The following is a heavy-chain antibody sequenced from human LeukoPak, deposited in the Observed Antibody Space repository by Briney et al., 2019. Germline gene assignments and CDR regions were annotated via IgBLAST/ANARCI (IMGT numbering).Heavy chain of an antibody. CDR3: ARAYSSSWYGGYWFDP. Sequence: PGGSLRLSCAASGFTFSSYAMSWVRQAPGKGLEWVSVISGSGGSTYYADSVKGRFTTSRDNSKNTLYPQMNSLRAEDTAVYYCARAYSSSWYGGYWFDPWGQGTLVTVSS. V-gene: IGHV3-23*01. CDR1: GFTFSSYA. J-gene: IGHJ5*02. D-gene: IGHD6-13*01. CDR2: ISGSGGST.